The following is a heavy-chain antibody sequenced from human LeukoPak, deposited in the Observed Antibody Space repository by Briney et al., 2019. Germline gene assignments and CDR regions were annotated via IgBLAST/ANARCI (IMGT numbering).Heavy chain of an antibody. V-gene: IGHV1-18*01. CDR2: ISAYNGNT. Sequence: GASVKVSCKASGYTFTSYGISWVRQAPGQGLEWMGWISAYNGNTNYAQKLQGRVTMTTDTSTSTAYMELRSLRSDDTAVYYCARDGSGIMSVADYYYYGMDVWGQGTTVTVSS. CDR1: GYTFTSYG. CDR3: ARDGSGIMSVADYYYYGMDV. J-gene: IGHJ6*02. D-gene: IGHD3-10*01.